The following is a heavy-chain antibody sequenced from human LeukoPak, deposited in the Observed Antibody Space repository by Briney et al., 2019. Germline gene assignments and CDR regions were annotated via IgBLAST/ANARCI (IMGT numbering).Heavy chain of an antibody. CDR2: ISGSSGTL. Sequence: PGGPLRLSCAASGFTFSSYTMTWVRQAPGKGLEWVSYISGSSGTLYYADSVKGRFTISRDNAKNSMYLQMNSLREDDTAVYYCARDRASAYWGQGTLVTVSS. CDR3: ARDRASAY. CDR1: GFTFSSYT. V-gene: IGHV3-48*02. J-gene: IGHJ4*02.